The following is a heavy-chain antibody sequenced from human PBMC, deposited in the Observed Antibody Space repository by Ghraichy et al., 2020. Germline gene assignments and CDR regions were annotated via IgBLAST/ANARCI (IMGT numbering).Heavy chain of an antibody. CDR1: GFTFSSYS. D-gene: IGHD2-21*02. V-gene: IGHV3-21*01. CDR3: ARDLSSDIVVVTAIPGWFGP. Sequence: LRLSCAASGFTFSSYSMNWVRQAPGKGLEWVSSISSSSSYIYYADSVKGRFTISRDNAKNSLYLQMNSLRAEDTAVYYCARDLSSDIVVVTAIPGWFGPWGQGTLVTVSS. J-gene: IGHJ5*02. CDR2: ISSSSSYI.